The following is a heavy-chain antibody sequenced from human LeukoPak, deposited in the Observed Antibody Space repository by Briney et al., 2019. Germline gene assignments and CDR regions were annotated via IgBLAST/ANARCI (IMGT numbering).Heavy chain of an antibody. CDR1: GGSISSGGYS. D-gene: IGHD2-2*01. CDR3: ASPFDSSNSCYRY. Sequence: PSETLSLTCAVSGGSISSGGYSWSWIRQPPGKGLEWIGYIYHSGSTYYNPSLNSRVTISVDTSKNQFSLKLSSVTAADTAVYYCASPFDSSNSCYRYWGQGTLVTVSS. J-gene: IGHJ4*02. V-gene: IGHV4-30-2*01. CDR2: IYHSGST.